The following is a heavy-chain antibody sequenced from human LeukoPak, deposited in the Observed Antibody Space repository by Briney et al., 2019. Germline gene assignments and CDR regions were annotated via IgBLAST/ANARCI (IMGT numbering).Heavy chain of an antibody. V-gene: IGHV3-64*01. D-gene: IGHD2-21*02. CDR3: AGDRGAYCGGDCFNYYFDY. CDR2: ITNDGGST. Sequence: PGGSLRLSCAASGFTFSNYAMHWVRQAPGKGLEYVSAITNDGGSTYYANSVKGRFTISRDNSENTLYLQMGSLRAEDMAVYYCAGDRGAYCGGDCFNYYFDYWGQGTLVTVSS. J-gene: IGHJ4*02. CDR1: GFTFSNYA.